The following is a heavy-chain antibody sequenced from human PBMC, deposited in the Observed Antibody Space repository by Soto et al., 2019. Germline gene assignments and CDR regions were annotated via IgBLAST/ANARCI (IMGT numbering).Heavy chain of an antibody. CDR1: GGSMSKFY. J-gene: IGHJ5*02. V-gene: IGHV4-4*07. CDR2: VYATGTS. CDR3: VRDGSKTIRFCFDT. Sequence: SENLSLTYSVSGGSMSKFYWSWIRKTAGKGLEWMGRVYATGTSDYNPSLRSRIAMSVDISKKTFSLRLRSVTAADTGVYYCVRDGSKTIRFCFDTWCQGRLVT. D-gene: IGHD2-2*02.